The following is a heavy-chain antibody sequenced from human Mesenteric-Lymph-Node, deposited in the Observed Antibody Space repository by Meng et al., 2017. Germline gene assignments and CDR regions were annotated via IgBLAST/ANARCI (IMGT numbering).Heavy chain of an antibody. J-gene: IGHJ5*02. CDR1: GFTFRSYA. CDR2: ISGSGDNT. V-gene: IGHV3-23*01. D-gene: IGHD2-15*01. Sequence: GESLRLSCAASGFTFRSYAMNWVRQAPGKGLEWVSGISGSGDNTYYPDSVKGRFTISRDNSKNSLYLQMNSLRAEDTAIYYCAKDPLGVVVPATTHWFDPWGQGTLVTVSS. CDR3: AKDPLGVVVPATTHWFDP.